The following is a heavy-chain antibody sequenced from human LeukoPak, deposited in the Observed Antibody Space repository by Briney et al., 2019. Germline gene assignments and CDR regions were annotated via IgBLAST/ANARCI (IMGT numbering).Heavy chain of an antibody. Sequence: GGSLRLSCAASGFTFTSSAMSWVRQAPGKGLELVSSISSSSSNIYYADSVKGRFTISRDNAMNSLYLQMNSLRVEDTAVYYCVRERFHGSGAPKFDFWGQGTLLTVSS. CDR3: VRERFHGSGAPKFDF. CDR1: GFTFTSSA. D-gene: IGHD3-10*01. CDR2: ISSSSSNI. J-gene: IGHJ4*02. V-gene: IGHV3-21*01.